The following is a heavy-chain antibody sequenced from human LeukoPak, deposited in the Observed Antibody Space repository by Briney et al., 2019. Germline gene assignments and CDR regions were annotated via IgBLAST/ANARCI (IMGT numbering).Heavy chain of an antibody. CDR3: ARDPPYSGSYYLLDY. V-gene: IGHV3-11*01. D-gene: IGHD1-26*01. J-gene: IGHJ4*02. CDR1: GFTFSDYY. CDR2: ISSSGSTI. Sequence: KPGGSLRLSCAASGFTFSDYYMSWIRQAPGKGLEWVSYISSSGSTIYYADSVKGRFTISRDNAKNSLYLQMNRLRAEDTAVYYCARDPPYSGSYYLLDYWGPGTLVTVSS.